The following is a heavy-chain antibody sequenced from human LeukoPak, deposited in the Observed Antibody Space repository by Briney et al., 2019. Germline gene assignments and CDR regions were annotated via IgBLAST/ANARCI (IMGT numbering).Heavy chain of an antibody. V-gene: IGHV3-21*01. CDR3: ARRGYGSGSYYSLDY. CDR2: ISSSTTYI. CDR1: GFTFSSYS. D-gene: IGHD3-10*01. J-gene: IGHJ4*02. Sequence: GGSLRLSCAASGFTFSSYSLNWVRQAPGKELEWVSSISSSTTYIYYTDSVKGRFSISRDNAKNSVYLQMNSLRAEDTAVYYCARRGYGSGSYYSLDYWGQGTLVTVSS.